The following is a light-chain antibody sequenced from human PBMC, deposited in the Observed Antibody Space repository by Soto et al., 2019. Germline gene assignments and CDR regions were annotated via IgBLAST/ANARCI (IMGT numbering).Light chain of an antibody. CDR1: QSVSSY. CDR2: DAS. J-gene: IGKJ5*01. Sequence: DIVLTQSPATLSLSLGERATLSCRASQSVSSYLAWYQQKPGQAPRLLIYDASSRATGIPARFSGSGSGTDFTLTISSLEPEDFAVYYCQLRSKWPPITFGQGTRLEIK. CDR3: QLRSKWPPIT. V-gene: IGKV3-11*01.